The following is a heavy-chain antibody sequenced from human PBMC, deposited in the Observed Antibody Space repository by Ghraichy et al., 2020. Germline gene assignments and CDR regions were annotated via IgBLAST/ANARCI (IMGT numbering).Heavy chain of an antibody. CDR2: IIPIFGTA. V-gene: IGHV1-69*06. CDR1: GGTFSSYA. CDR3: ARDPPPLLFNYYYGMDV. J-gene: IGHJ6*02. Sequence: SVKVSCKASGGTFSSYAISWVRQAPGQGLEWMGGIIPIFGTANYAQKFQGRVTITADKSTSTAYMELSSLRSEDTAVYYCARDPPPLLFNYYYGMDVWGQGTTVTVSS. D-gene: IGHD2-21*02.